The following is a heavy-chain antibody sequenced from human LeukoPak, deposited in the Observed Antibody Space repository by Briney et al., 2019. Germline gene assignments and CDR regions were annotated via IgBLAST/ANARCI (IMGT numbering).Heavy chain of an antibody. CDR2: ISAYNGNT. Sequence: GASVKVSCKASGYTFTSYGISWVRQAPGQGLEWMGWISAYNGNTNYAQKLQGRVTMTTDTSTSTAYMELRSLRSDDTAVYYCAGGDPVPYYYGSGSYYIGWFDPWGQGTLVTVSS. D-gene: IGHD3-10*01. V-gene: IGHV1-18*04. J-gene: IGHJ5*02. CDR1: GYTFTSYG. CDR3: AGGDPVPYYYGSGSYYIGWFDP.